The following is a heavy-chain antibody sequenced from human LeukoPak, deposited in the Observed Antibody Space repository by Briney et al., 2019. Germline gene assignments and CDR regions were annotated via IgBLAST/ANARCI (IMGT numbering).Heavy chain of an antibody. Sequence: ASVKVSCKVSGYTLTELSMHWVRQAPGKGLEWMGGIIPIFGTANYAQKFQGRVTITADESTSTAYMELSSLRSEDTAVYYCARDGHYDSSGYGDAFDIWGQGTMVTVSS. CDR2: IIPIFGTA. J-gene: IGHJ3*02. CDR1: GYTLTELS. CDR3: ARDGHYDSSGYGDAFDI. V-gene: IGHV1-69*13. D-gene: IGHD3-22*01.